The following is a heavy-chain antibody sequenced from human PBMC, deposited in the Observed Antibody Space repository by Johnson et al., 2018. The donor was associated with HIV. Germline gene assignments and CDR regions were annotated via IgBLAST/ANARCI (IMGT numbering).Heavy chain of an antibody. CDR2: IYSGGST. J-gene: IGHJ3*02. V-gene: IGHV3-66*01. CDR3: ARTPTFTRTFDI. CDR1: GFAVSSNY. D-gene: IGHD3-10*01. Sequence: VLLVESGGGLVQPGGSLRLSCAASGFAVSSNYMSWVRQAPGKGLEWVSVIYSGGSTYYADSVKGRFTISRDNSKNTLYLQVNSLRAEDTAVYYCARTPTFTRTFDIWGQGTMVTVSS.